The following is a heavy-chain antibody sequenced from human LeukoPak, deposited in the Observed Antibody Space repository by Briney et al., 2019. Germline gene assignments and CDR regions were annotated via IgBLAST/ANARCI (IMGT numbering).Heavy chain of an antibody. D-gene: IGHD3-9*01. V-gene: IGHV5-51*01. Sequence: GEPLKISCKGSGYSFTSYWIGWVRQMPGKGLEWMGIIYPGDSDTRYSPSFQGQVTISADKSISTAYLQWSSLKASDTAMYYCARWDYDILTGYWQGYFDYWGQGTLVTASS. CDR1: GYSFTSYW. CDR3: ARWDYDILTGYWQGYFDY. CDR2: IYPGDSDT. J-gene: IGHJ4*02.